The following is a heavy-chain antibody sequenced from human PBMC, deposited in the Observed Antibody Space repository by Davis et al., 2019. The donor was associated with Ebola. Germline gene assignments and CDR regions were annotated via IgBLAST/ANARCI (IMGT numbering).Heavy chain of an antibody. J-gene: IGHJ6*02. CDR3: IGGAERWLQFKDYYGMDV. V-gene: IGHV3-49*04. D-gene: IGHD5-24*01. CDR1: GFTSGDYA. CDR2: IRSKAYGGTT. Sequence: PGGSLRLSCTASGFTSGDYAMSWVRQAPGKGLEWVGFIRSKAYGGTTEYAASVKGRFTISRDDSKSIAYRQMNSLKTEDTAVYYCIGGAERWLQFKDYYGMDVWGQGTTVTVSS.